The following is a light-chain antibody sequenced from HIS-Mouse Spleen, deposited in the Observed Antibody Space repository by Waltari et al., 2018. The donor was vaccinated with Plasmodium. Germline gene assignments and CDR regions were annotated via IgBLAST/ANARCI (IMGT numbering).Light chain of an antibody. CDR1: SSDDGSYNL. Sequence: QSALTQPASVSGSPGRSTTISCTGTSSDDGSYNLVSWYPQHPGKAPKLMVYEVNKRPSGFPNPSSVSKSANTASLTISGLQAEDEADYYCCSYAGSSTFVVFGGGTKLTVL. V-gene: IGLV2-23*02. CDR3: CSYAGSSTFVV. CDR2: EVN. J-gene: IGLJ2*01.